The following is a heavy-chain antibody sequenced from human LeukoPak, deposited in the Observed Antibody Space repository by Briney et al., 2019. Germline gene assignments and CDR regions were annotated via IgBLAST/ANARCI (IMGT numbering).Heavy chain of an antibody. CDR3: ARGGHPAYYYYMDV. CDR1: GYSFTTYW. CDR2: IYPGDSDT. V-gene: IGHV5-51*01. D-gene: IGHD1-26*01. J-gene: IGHJ6*03. Sequence: GESLKISCEGSGYSFTTYWIGWGRQMPGKGLGWMGIIYPGDSDTRYSPSFQGQVTITADKSISTAYLQWSSLKASDTAMYYCARGGHPAYYYYMDVWGKGTTVTVSS.